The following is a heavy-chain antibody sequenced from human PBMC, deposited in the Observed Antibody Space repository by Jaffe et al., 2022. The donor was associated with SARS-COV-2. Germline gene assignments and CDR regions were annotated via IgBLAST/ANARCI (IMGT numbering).Heavy chain of an antibody. CDR1: GYSFTSYW. CDR3: ARLVGWFGEFLPAPPAYYYYYYGMDV. CDR2: IDPSDSYT. Sequence: EVQLVQSGAEVKKPGESLRISCKGSGYSFTSYWISWVRQMPGKGLEWMGRIDPSDSYTNYSPSFQGHVTISADKSISTAYLQWSSLKASDTAMYYCARLVGWFGEFLPAPPAYYYYYYGMDVWGQGTTVTVSS. V-gene: IGHV5-10-1*03. D-gene: IGHD3-10*01. J-gene: IGHJ6*02.